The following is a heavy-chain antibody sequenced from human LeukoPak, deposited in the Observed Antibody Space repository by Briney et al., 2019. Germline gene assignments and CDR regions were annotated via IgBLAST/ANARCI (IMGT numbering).Heavy chain of an antibody. V-gene: IGHV1-2*02. CDR3: ARDRVFNGFFDY. CDR1: GYTFTGYY. Sequence: ASVKVSCKASGYTFTGYYMHWVRQAPGQGLEWMGWINPNSGGTNYAQKFQGRVTITRDTSASTAYMELSSLRSEDTAVYYCARDRVFNGFFDYWGQGTLVTVSS. J-gene: IGHJ4*02. D-gene: IGHD5-24*01. CDR2: INPNSGGT.